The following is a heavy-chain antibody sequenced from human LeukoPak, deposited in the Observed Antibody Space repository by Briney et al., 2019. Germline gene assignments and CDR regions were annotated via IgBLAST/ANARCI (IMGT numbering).Heavy chain of an antibody. D-gene: IGHD5-18*01. Sequence: SETLSLTCAVSGGSFSSGHWWSWVRQPPGKGLEWIGEIYHSGSTNHNPSLKSRITISLDKSRNQLSLNLTSLTAADTAVYYCARDRGYSYGYYYGMDVWGQGTTVTVSS. CDR2: IYHSGST. J-gene: IGHJ6*02. V-gene: IGHV4-4*02. CDR3: ARDRGYSYGYYYGMDV. CDR1: GGSFSSGHW.